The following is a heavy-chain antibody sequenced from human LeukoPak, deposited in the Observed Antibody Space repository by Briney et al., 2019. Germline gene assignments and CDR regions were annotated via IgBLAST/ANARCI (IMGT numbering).Heavy chain of an antibody. CDR1: GGSISSSSSHY. V-gene: IGHV4-39*01. J-gene: IGHJ4*02. CDR2: MSNSGST. D-gene: IGHD6-13*01. Sequence: PSETLSLTCTVSGGSISSSSSHYWAWIRQPPGKGLEWIGTMSNSGSTYYNPSLKSRVTISGDTSKNQFSLKLSSMTAADTAVFYRARRSQTAAGRGIDYWGQGTLVTVSS. CDR3: ARRSQTAAGRGIDY.